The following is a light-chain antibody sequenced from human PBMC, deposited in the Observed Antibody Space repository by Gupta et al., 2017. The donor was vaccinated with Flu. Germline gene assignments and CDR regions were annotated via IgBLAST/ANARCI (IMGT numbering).Light chain of an antibody. CDR3: SSYRSSSTPFS. V-gene: IGLV2-14*01. CDR2: GVN. Sequence: QSALTQPASVSGSPGQSIAISCTGTTSDVGANNYVSWYQQHPGKAPKVMIYGVNNRPSGVSDRFSGSKSGNTTSLTISGLQAEDEADYYCSSYRSSSTPFSFGTGTKVTVL. CDR1: TSDVGANNY. J-gene: IGLJ1*01.